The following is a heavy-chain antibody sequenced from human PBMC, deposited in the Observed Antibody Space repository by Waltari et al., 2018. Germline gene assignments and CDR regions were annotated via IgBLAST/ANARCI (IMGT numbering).Heavy chain of an antibody. CDR1: RCMLGDYW. Sequence: EVQLVESGGGLVQPGGSLRRASDASRCMLGDYWVWWVRQAAGKGLEWVANIKPDGSESSYVDSVKGRFTISRDNAKNSLYLHMNSLRAEDTAVYYCARDGLNYARDYWGQGTLVTVSS. CDR3: ARDGLNYARDY. J-gene: IGHJ4*02. V-gene: IGHV3-7*01. CDR2: IKPDGSES. D-gene: IGHD3-22*01.